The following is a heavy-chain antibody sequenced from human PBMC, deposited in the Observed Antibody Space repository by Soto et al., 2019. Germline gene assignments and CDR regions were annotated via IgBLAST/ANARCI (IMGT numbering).Heavy chain of an antibody. D-gene: IGHD6-19*01. Sequence: QVQLVESGGGVVQPGRSLRLSCAASGFTFSSYAMHWVRQAPGKGLEWVAVISYDGSNKYYADSVKGRFTISRDNSKNTLYLQMNSLRADDTAVYYCARNPTQQWLVIPYYYYYGMDVWGQGTTVTVSS. V-gene: IGHV3-30-3*01. CDR1: GFTFSSYA. J-gene: IGHJ6*02. CDR2: ISYDGSNK. CDR3: ARNPTQQWLVIPYYYYYGMDV.